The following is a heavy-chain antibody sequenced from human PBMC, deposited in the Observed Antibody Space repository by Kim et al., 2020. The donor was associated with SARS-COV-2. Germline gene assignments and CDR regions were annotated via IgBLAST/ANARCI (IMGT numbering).Heavy chain of an antibody. V-gene: IGHV4-31*03. Sequence: SETLSLTCTVSGGSISSGGYYWSWIRQHPGKGLEWIGYIYYSGSTYYNPSLKSRVTISVDTSKNQFSLKLSSVTAADTAVYYCARGGSSGYPFDYWGQGTLVTVSS. CDR2: IYYSGST. CDR1: GGSISSGGYY. CDR3: ARGGSSGYPFDY. D-gene: IGHD3-22*01. J-gene: IGHJ4*02.